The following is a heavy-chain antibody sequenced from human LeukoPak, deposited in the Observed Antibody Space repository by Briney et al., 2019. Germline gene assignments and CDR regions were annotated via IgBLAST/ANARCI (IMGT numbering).Heavy chain of an antibody. CDR3: AKDAAYQWLTQYYFDY. CDR1: GFTFSSYG. CDR2: IRYDGSNK. J-gene: IGHJ4*02. D-gene: IGHD6-19*01. V-gene: IGHV3-30*02. Sequence: GGSLRPSCAASGFTFSSYGMHWVRQAPGKGLEWVAFIRYDGSNKYYADSVKGRFTISRDNSKNTLYLQMNSLRAEDTAVYYCAKDAAYQWLTQYYFDYWGQGTLVTVSS.